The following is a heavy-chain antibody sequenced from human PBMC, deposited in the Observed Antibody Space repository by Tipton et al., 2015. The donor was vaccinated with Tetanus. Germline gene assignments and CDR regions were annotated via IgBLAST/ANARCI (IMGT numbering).Heavy chain of an antibody. CDR2: IGGDGDGI. CDR3: ARRSLTNYGLDV. CDR1: EFSFSSYA. Sequence: GSLRLSCAASEFSFSSYAMTWVRQAPGKGLEWVSVIGGDGDGIQYADSVKGRFTISRDNSKNTVYLQMNSLRAEDTAVYFCARRSLTNYGLDVWGQGTPVTVSS. D-gene: IGHD1-1*01. V-gene: IGHV3-23*01. J-gene: IGHJ6*02.